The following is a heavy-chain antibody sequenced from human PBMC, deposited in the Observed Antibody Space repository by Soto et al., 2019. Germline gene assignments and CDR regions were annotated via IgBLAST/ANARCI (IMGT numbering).Heavy chain of an antibody. CDR2: IIPIFGTA. D-gene: IGHD3-22*01. Sequence: QVQLVQSGAEVKKTGSSVKVSCKASGGTFSSYAISWVRQAPGQGLEWMGGIIPIFGTANYAQKFQGRVTITADKPTSTAYMELSSLRSEDTAVYYCARGKIGSSGYYAVAYNWFDPWGQGTLVTVSS. J-gene: IGHJ5*02. CDR1: GGTFSSYA. CDR3: ARGKIGSSGYYAVAYNWFDP. V-gene: IGHV1-69*06.